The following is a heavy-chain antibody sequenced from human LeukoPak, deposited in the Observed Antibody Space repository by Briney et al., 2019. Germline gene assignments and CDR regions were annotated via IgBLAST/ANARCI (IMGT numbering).Heavy chain of an antibody. Sequence: ASVKVSCKASGYSLTDYYVHWVRQAPGQGLEWMGWLIPNTGGTNYALKFQGRVTMTRDTSISTAYMELTRLRSDDTAVYYCAREPCYYDRSGYCQGGTYFDYWGQGTLVTVSS. D-gene: IGHD3-22*01. CDR2: LIPNTGGT. J-gene: IGHJ4*02. V-gene: IGHV1-2*02. CDR1: GYSLTDYY. CDR3: AREPCYYDRSGYCQGGTYFDY.